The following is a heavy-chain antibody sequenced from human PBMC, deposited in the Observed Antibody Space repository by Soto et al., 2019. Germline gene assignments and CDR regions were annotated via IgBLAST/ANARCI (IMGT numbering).Heavy chain of an antibody. CDR2: ISGEDGKT. CDR3: AKPESSYSWGNGPDY. V-gene: IGHV3-23*01. Sequence: PGGSLRLSCAASGFTFSSYAMSWVRQAPGKGLEWVSAISGEDGKTFYAQKFQGRFTISRDNSKNTLHLQMNSLRAEDTALYYCAKPESSYSWGNGPDYWGQGTLVTVSS. CDR1: GFTFSSYA. J-gene: IGHJ4*02. D-gene: IGHD1-26*01.